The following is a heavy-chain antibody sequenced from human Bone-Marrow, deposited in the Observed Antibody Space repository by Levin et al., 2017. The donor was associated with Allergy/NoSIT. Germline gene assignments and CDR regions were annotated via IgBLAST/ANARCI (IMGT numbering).Heavy chain of an antibody. D-gene: IGHD2-2*01. CDR1: GGTFSSYA. CDR3: ARGGRGVVPAAIKEAGGMDV. J-gene: IGHJ6*02. CDR2: IIPIFGTA. V-gene: IGHV1-69*06. Sequence: KISCKASGGTFSSYAISWVRQAPGQGLEWMGGIIPIFGTANYAQKFQGRVTITADKSTSTAYMELSSLRSEDTAAYYCARGGRGVVPAAIKEAGGMDVWGQGTTVTVSS.